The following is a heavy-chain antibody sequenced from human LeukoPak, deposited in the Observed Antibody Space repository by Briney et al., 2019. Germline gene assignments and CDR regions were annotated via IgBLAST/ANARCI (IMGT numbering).Heavy chain of an antibody. Sequence: PSETLSLTCIVSGGSISSHYWSWIRQPPGKGLEYIGYIYYSGSTDYNPSLKSRVTISLDTSKNQLSLNLSSVTAADTAVYYCARRSGVLDSRDSRYYFDHWGQGTLVTVSS. CDR2: IYYSGST. V-gene: IGHV4-59*11. CDR3: ARRSGVLDSRDSRYYFDH. CDR1: GGSISSHY. D-gene: IGHD3-22*01. J-gene: IGHJ4*02.